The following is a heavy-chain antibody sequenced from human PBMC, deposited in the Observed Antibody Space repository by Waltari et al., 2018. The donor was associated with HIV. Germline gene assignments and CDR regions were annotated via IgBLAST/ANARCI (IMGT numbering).Heavy chain of an antibody. CDR1: GFTFGDYG. CDR2: IRLKANGGAT. Sequence: DVQVVESGGGLVRPGRSLRLSCTGSGFTFGDYGLSWFCQAPGKGLEWVGFIRLKANGGATQYGASVKGRFTISREDSKSVAYLQMNSLEIEDTAVYFCARGGVAVPGIHYWGQGTLVIVSS. V-gene: IGHV3-49*05. J-gene: IGHJ4*02. CDR3: ARGGVAVPGIHY. D-gene: IGHD6-19*01.